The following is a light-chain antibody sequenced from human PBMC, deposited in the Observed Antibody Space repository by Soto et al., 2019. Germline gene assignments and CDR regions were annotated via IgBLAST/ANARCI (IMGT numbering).Light chain of an antibody. Sequence: QSALTQPASVSGSPGQSITISCTGTSSDVGGYDYVSWYQHHPGKAPKLMIYEVNNRPSGVSNRFSGSKSGNTASLTISGLQVEDEADYYCTSYATSSPYVFGTGTKLTVL. CDR3: TSYATSSPYV. J-gene: IGLJ1*01. CDR2: EVN. V-gene: IGLV2-14*01. CDR1: SSDVGGYDY.